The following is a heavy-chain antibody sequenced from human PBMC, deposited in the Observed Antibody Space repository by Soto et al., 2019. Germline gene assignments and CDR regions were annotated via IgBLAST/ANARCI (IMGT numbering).Heavy chain of an antibody. J-gene: IGHJ5*02. CDR2: IYHSGST. D-gene: IGHD2-2*01. Sequence: TLSLTCAVPGCSILSGGYSWSWIRQPPGKGLEWIGYIYHSGSTYYNPSLKSRVTISVDRSKNQFSLKLSSVTAADTAVYYCARVPDRWGQGTLVTVS. CDR3: ARVPDR. CDR1: GCSILSGGYS. V-gene: IGHV4-30-2*01.